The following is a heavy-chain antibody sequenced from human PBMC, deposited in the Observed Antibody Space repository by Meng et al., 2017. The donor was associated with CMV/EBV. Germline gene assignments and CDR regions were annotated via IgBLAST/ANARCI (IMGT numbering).Heavy chain of an antibody. CDR3: ARGVEKATINYYGMDV. J-gene: IGHJ6*02. CDR2: IYYSGST. CDR1: GGSISSYG. D-gene: IGHD5-24*01. V-gene: IGHV4-59*01. Sequence: SETLSLTCTVSGGSISSYGWSWIRKPPGPGLEWIGYIYYSGSTNYNPSLKSRVTISVATSKNQFSLTLSSVTAADTAVYYCARGVEKATINYYGMDVWGQGTTVTVSS.